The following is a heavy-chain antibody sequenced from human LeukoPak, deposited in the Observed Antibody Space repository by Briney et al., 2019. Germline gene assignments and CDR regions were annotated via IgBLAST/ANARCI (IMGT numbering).Heavy chain of an antibody. CDR2: ISAYNGNT. CDR3: ARGTNYGGWNYYYYMDV. V-gene: IGHV1-18*01. D-gene: IGHD4-23*01. Sequence: ASVKVSCKASGYTFTSYGISWVRQAPGQGLEWMGWISAYNGNTNYAQKLQGRVTITRNTSISTAYMELSSLRSEDTAVYYCARGTNYGGWNYYYYMDVWGKGTTVTVSS. CDR1: GYTFTSYG. J-gene: IGHJ6*03.